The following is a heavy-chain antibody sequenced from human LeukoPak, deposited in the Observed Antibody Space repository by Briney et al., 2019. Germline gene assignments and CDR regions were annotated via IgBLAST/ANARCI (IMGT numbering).Heavy chain of an antibody. Sequence: PSETLSLTCTVSGGXIISSSYYWGWIRQPPGKGLEWIGSIYYRGSTYYNPSLKSRITISIDTSKNQFSLKLSSVTAADTAVYYCARLYSGTRPPDYWGQGTLVTVSS. CDR3: ARLYSGTRPPDY. CDR2: IYYRGST. D-gene: IGHD3-10*01. J-gene: IGHJ4*02. CDR1: GGXIISSSYY. V-gene: IGHV4-39*01.